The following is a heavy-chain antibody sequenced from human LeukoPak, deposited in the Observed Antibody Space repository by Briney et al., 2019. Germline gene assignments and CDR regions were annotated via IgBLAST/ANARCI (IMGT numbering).Heavy chain of an antibody. J-gene: IGHJ4*02. D-gene: IGHD3-10*01. CDR3: AREITMVRGPTHFDY. Sequence: SETLSLTCTVSGGSISSSSYYWGWIRQPPGKGLEWIGSIYYSGSAYYNPSLKSRVTISVDTSKNQFSLKLSSVTAADTAVYYCAREITMVRGPTHFDYWGQGTLVTVSS. CDR1: GGSISSSSYY. CDR2: IYYSGSA. V-gene: IGHV4-39*07.